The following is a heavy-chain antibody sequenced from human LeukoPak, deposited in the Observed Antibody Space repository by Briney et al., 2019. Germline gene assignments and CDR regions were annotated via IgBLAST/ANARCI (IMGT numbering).Heavy chain of an antibody. CDR1: GFTFSSYA. CDR2: ISGSGGST. CDR3: AKDYYGSGSYFVY. V-gene: IGHV3-23*01. J-gene: IGHJ4*02. Sequence: GGSLRLSCAVSGFTFSSYAMSWVRQAPGKGLGWVSAISGSGGSTYYADSVKGRFTISRDNSKNTLYLQMNSLRAEDTAVYYCAKDYYGSGSYFVYWGQGTLVTVSS. D-gene: IGHD3-10*01.